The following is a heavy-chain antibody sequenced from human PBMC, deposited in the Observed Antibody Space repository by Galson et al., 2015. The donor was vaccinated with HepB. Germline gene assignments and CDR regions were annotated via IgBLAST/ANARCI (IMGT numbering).Heavy chain of an antibody. J-gene: IGHJ5*02. V-gene: IGHV6-1*01. Sequence: CAISGDSVSSNSAAWNWIRQSPSRGLEWLGRTYYRSKWYNDYAVSVKSRITINPDTSKNQFSLQLNSVTPEDTAVYYCARGGEWLRTDNWFDPWGQGTLVTVSS. CDR2: TYYRSKWYN. CDR3: ARGGEWLRTDNWFDP. CDR1: GDSVSSNSAA. D-gene: IGHD5-12*01.